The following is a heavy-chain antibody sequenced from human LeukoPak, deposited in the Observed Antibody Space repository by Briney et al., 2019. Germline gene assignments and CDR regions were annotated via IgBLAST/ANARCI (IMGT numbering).Heavy chain of an antibody. D-gene: IGHD6-19*01. CDR3: ARGPHPYTSGWYHFDY. J-gene: IGHJ4*02. V-gene: IGHV3-48*03. CDR2: ISSSGSTK. Sequence: GGSLRLSRAASEFTFSSYEMNWVRQAPGKGLEWVSYISSSGSTKYYADSVKGRFTISRDNAKNSLYLQMNSLRVEDTALYYCARGPHPYTSGWYHFDYWGQGTLVTVSS. CDR1: EFTFSSYE.